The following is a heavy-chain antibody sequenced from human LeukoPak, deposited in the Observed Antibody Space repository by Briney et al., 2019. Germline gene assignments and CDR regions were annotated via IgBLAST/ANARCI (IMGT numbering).Heavy chain of an antibody. D-gene: IGHD4-17*01. Sequence: ASVKVSCKASGYTFTSYAMHWVRQAPGQRLEWMGWINAGNGNTKYSQEFQGRVTITRDTSASTAYMELSSLRSEDMAVYYCARGGNGDFQTYMDVWGKGTTVTVSS. CDR1: GYTFTSYA. CDR3: ARGGNGDFQTYMDV. J-gene: IGHJ6*03. V-gene: IGHV1-3*03. CDR2: INAGNGNT.